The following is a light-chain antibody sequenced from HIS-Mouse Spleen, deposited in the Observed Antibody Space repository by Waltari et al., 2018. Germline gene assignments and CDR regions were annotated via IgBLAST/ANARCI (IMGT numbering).Light chain of an antibody. CDR2: GAS. CDR1: QSVSSSY. V-gene: IGKV3-20*01. Sequence: EIVLTQSPGTLSLSPGEGATRSCRASQSVSSSYLAWYQQKPGQAPRLLIYGASSRATGIPDRFSGSGSGTDFTLTISRLEPEDFAVYYCQQYGSSPYTFGQGTKLEIK. CDR3: QQYGSSPYT. J-gene: IGKJ2*01.